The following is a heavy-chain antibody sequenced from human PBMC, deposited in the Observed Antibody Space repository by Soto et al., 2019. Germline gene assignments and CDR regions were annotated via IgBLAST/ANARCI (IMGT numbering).Heavy chain of an antibody. D-gene: IGHD3-22*01. CDR1: GFTFSSYG. Sequence: GGSLRLSCAASGFTFSSYGMHWVRQAPGKGLEWVAVISYDGSNKYYADSVKGRFTISRDNSKNTLYLQMNSLRAEDTAVYYCAKLGGRDSSGYLGIGGQGTMVTVSS. CDR2: ISYDGSNK. V-gene: IGHV3-30*18. J-gene: IGHJ3*02. CDR3: AKLGGRDSSGYLGI.